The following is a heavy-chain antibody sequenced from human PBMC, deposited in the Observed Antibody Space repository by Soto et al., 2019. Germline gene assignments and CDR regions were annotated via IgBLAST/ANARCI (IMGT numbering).Heavy chain of an antibody. Sequence: QVQLVESGGGVVQPGRSLRLSCAASGFTFSSYGMHWVRQAPGKGLEWVAVISYDGSNKYYADSVKGRFTISRDNSKNTLYLQMNSLRAEDTAVYYCARGRDSSSWPPIFDYWGQGTLVTVSS. CDR2: ISYDGSNK. D-gene: IGHD6-13*01. V-gene: IGHV3-30*03. CDR1: GFTFSSYG. J-gene: IGHJ4*02. CDR3: ARGRDSSSWPPIFDY.